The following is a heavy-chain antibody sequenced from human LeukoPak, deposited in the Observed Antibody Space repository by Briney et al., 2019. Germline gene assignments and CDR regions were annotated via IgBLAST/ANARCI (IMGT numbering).Heavy chain of an antibody. CDR1: GGSISSYH. CDR3: ARDAYYYDSSGYGFDY. J-gene: IGHJ4*02. CDR2: IYDTGST. V-gene: IGHV4-59*01. D-gene: IGHD3-22*01. Sequence: SETLSLTCTVSGGSISSYHWTWIRQPPGKGLEWIGYIYDTGSTNYNPSLKSRVTISVDTSKNQFSLRLSSVTAADTAVYYCARDAYYYDSSGYGFDYWGQGTLVTVSS.